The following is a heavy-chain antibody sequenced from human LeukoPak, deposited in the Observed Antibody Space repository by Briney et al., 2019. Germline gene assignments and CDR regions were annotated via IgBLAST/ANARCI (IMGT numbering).Heavy chain of an antibody. Sequence: ASVKVSCKASGYTFTTYDINWVRQATGQGLEWMAWMNPNSGNTGYAQKFQGRVTMTRNTSISTAYMELSSLRSEDTAVYYCARVAGNCGGDCYRHAYWGQGTLVTVSS. V-gene: IGHV1-8*01. D-gene: IGHD2-21*01. CDR2: MNPNSGNT. J-gene: IGHJ4*02. CDR3: ARVAGNCGGDCYRHAY. CDR1: GYTFTTYD.